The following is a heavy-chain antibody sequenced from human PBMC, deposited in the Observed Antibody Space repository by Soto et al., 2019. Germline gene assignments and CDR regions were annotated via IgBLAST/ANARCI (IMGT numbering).Heavy chain of an antibody. Sequence: QVQLVQSGGEVKKPGASVKVSCKASGYTFINSGISWVRQAPGQGLEGMGWISPNSGNTNYAQNLQGRVTMTTDTSTSTSYMELRSLISDDTAVYYCARRPPFSYGDSVTYYFDYWGQGTLVTVSS. CDR2: ISPNSGNT. CDR1: GYTFINSG. V-gene: IGHV1-18*01. D-gene: IGHD4-17*01. CDR3: ARRPPFSYGDSVTYYFDY. J-gene: IGHJ4*02.